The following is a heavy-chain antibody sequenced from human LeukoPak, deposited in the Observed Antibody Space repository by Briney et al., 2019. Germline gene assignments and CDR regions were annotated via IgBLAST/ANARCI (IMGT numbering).Heavy chain of an antibody. CDR3: AIVAATSIDY. CDR2: IYYSGIT. CDR1: GGSISSDTYY. J-gene: IGHJ4*02. D-gene: IGHD6-19*01. V-gene: IGHV4-39*01. Sequence: SETLSLTCTVSGGSISSDTYYWNWIRQPPGEGLEWIGNIYYSGITYYNPSLKSRVTISVDTSKNQFSLKLSSVTAADTAVYYCAIVAATSIDYWGQGTLVTVSS.